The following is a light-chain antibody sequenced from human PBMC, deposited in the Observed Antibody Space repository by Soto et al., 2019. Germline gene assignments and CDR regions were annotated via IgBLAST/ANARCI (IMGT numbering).Light chain of an antibody. CDR1: QSISSW. V-gene: IGKV1-5*03. Sequence: DIQMTQSPSTLSASVGDRVTITCRASQSISSWLAWYQQKPGKAPKLLIYKASSLESGVPSRFSGSGSGTEFTPTISSLQPDDFATYYCQQYNSRRTFGQGTKVDIK. CDR3: QQYNSRRT. CDR2: KAS. J-gene: IGKJ1*01.